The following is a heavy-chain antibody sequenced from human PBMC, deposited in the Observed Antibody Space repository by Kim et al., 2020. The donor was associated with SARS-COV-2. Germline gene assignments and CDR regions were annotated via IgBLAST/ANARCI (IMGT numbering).Heavy chain of an antibody. CDR3: TTDECIGGNCYNAYDI. CDR2: NRSKTDGETI. J-gene: IGHJ3*02. Sequence: GGSLRLSCVTSGLTFRNAWMSWVRQAPGKGLEWVGRNRSKTDGETIDYAAPVKGRFSITRDDSKNTLYLQINSLKTEDTVVYYCTTDECIGGNCYNAYDIGGQGTLYTASS. D-gene: IGHD2-15*01. V-gene: IGHV3-15*01. CDR1: GLTFRNAW.